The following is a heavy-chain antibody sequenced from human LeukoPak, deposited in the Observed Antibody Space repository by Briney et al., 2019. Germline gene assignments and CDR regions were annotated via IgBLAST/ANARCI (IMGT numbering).Heavy chain of an antibody. Sequence: GGSLILSCAASGFTFSSYSMNWVRPAPGKGLELVSSIRSSSSYIYYADSVKGRVTICRDNSKNTLYLQVNSLRAEDTAVYSCAKDLDSGPTAGTFDYWGQGTLVTVSS. CDR1: GFTFSSYS. D-gene: IGHD3-10*01. J-gene: IGHJ4*02. V-gene: IGHV3-21*04. CDR3: AKDLDSGPTAGTFDY. CDR2: IRSSSSYI.